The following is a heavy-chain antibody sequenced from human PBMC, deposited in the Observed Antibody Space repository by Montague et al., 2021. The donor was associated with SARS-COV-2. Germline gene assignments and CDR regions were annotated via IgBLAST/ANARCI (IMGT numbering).Heavy chain of an antibody. D-gene: IGHD3-10*01. CDR2: IWYDGSNK. Sequence: SLRLSCAASGFTFSSYGMHWVRQAPGKGLEWVAVIWYDGSNKYYADSVEGRFTISRDNSKNTLYLQMNSLRAEDTAVYYCARDAYGSGSYYFDYWGQGTLVTVSS. CDR3: ARDAYGSGSYYFDY. V-gene: IGHV3-33*01. J-gene: IGHJ4*02. CDR1: GFTFSSYG.